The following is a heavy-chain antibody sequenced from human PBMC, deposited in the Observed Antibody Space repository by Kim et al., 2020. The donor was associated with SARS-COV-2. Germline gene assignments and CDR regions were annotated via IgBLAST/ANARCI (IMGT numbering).Heavy chain of an antibody. D-gene: IGHD2-2*01. CDR3: ARGSVKVPAAAAS. CDR2: MNPNTGDT. J-gene: IGHJ4*02. V-gene: IGHV1-8*01. Sequence: ASVKVSCKASGYTFTSYDINWVRQATGQGLEWMGSMNPNTGDTGFAQRFQGRLTMTTDTSIRTAYMELSSLRSEDTAVYYCARGSVKVPAAAASWGQGTL. CDR1: GYTFTSYD.